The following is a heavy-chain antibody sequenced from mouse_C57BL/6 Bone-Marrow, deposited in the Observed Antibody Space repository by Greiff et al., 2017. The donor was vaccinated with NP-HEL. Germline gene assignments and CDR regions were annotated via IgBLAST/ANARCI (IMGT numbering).Heavy chain of an antibody. CDR1: GYTFTSYW. D-gene: IGHD1-1*01. J-gene: IGHJ3*01. Sequence: QVQLQQPGAELVKPGASVKLSCKASGYTFTSYWMQWVKQRPGQGLEWIGEIDPSDSYTNYNQKFKGKATLTVDTSSSTAYMQLSSLTSEDSAVYYCARQSSSSWFAYWGQGTLVTVSA. V-gene: IGHV1-50*01. CDR3: ARQSSSSWFAY. CDR2: IDPSDSYT.